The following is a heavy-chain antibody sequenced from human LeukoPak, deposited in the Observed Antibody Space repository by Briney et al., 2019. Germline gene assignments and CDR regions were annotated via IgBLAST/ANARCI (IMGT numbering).Heavy chain of an antibody. Sequence: ASVKVSCKASGYTFTGYYMHWVRQAPGQGLEWMGWISPNSGGTNYAQKFQGRVTMTRDTSISTAYMELSRLRSDDTAVYYCARVSRRYWVNDYWGQGTLVTVSS. CDR2: ISPNSGGT. CDR1: GYTFTGYY. V-gene: IGHV1-2*02. CDR3: ARVSRRYWVNDY. J-gene: IGHJ4*02. D-gene: IGHD2-15*01.